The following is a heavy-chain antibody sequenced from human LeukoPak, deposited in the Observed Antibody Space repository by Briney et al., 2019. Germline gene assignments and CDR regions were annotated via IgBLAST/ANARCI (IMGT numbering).Heavy chain of an antibody. Sequence: TGGSLRLSCAASGFTFSSYWMSWVRQAPGKGLEWVANIKQDGSEKYYVDSVEGRFTISRDDAKNSLYLLMNSLRAEDTAVYYCARDRTTVTTAGEFDFWGQGTLVSVSS. CDR1: GFTFSSYW. CDR3: ARDRTTVTTAGEFDF. CDR2: IKQDGSEK. D-gene: IGHD4-17*01. V-gene: IGHV3-7*01. J-gene: IGHJ4*02.